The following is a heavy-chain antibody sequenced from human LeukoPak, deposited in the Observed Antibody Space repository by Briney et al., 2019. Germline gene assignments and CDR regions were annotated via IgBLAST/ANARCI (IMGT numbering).Heavy chain of an antibody. V-gene: IGHV1-2*02. D-gene: IGHD2-2*01. J-gene: IGHJ4*02. Sequence: ASVKVFCKASGYTFTGYYMHWVRQAPGQGLEWMGWINPNSGGTNYAQKFQGRVTMTRDTSISTAYMELSRLRSDDTAVYYCARCLGEGTSCRDYWGQGTLVTVSS. CDR3: ARCLGEGTSCRDY. CDR1: GYTFTGYY. CDR2: INPNSGGT.